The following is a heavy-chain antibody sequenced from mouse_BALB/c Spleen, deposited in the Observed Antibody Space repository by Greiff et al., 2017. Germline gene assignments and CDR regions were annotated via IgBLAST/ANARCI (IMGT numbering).Heavy chain of an antibody. J-gene: IGHJ2*01. V-gene: IGHV5-17*02. CDR2: ISSGSSTI. CDR3: ARARYDKDYFDY. CDR1: GFTFSSFG. D-gene: IGHD2-14*01. Sequence: EVMLVESGGGLVQPGGSRKLSCAASGFTFSSFGMHWVRQAPEKGLEWVAYISSGSSTIYYADTVKGRFTISRDNPKNTLFLQMTSLRSEDTAMYYCARARYDKDYFDYWGQGTTLTVSS.